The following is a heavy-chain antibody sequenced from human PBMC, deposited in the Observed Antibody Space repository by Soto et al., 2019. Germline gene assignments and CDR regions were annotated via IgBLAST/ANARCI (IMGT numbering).Heavy chain of an antibody. CDR1: GFTFSTYA. Sequence: EVQLLESGGGLVQPGGSLRLSCAASGFTFSTYAMSWVRQAPGKGLEWVSGMSGSGGSTYYADSVKGRFTISRDNSKNTLYLQMNSLRAEDTAVYYCMNLYSYGSGSYYKWGQGTLVTVSS. CDR3: MNLYSYGSGSYYK. D-gene: IGHD3-10*01. J-gene: IGHJ4*02. CDR2: MSGSGGST. V-gene: IGHV3-23*01.